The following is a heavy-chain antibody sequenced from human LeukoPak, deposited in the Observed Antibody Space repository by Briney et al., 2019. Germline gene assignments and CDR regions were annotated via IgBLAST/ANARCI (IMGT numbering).Heavy chain of an antibody. CDR3: ARDLVTVTKGFDI. CDR2: ISYVGST. Sequence: SETLSLTCAVSDDSFSSHYWTWIRQPPGKGLEWIGYISYVGSTNYNPSLKSRVTISIDTSKTQFSLKLSSVTAADTAVYYCARDLVTVTKGFDIWGQGTMVSVSS. V-gene: IGHV4-59*11. J-gene: IGHJ3*02. D-gene: IGHD4-17*01. CDR1: DDSFSSHY.